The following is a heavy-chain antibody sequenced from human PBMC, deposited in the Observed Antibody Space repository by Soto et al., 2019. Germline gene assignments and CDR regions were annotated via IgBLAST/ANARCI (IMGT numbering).Heavy chain of an antibody. Sequence: QVQLVQSGAEVKKPGASVKVSCKASGYTFTAYYMHWLRQAPGQGLEWMGWINPNSGGTNYAQRFQGRVTVTNDSSISPTYMELSRLGSDDTAVYYCARGDFDRSGNYNAGWFAPWGQGTLVTVSS. CDR3: ARGDFDRSGNYNAGWFAP. CDR1: GYTFTAYY. CDR2: INPNSGGT. V-gene: IGHV1-2*02. J-gene: IGHJ5*02. D-gene: IGHD3-22*01.